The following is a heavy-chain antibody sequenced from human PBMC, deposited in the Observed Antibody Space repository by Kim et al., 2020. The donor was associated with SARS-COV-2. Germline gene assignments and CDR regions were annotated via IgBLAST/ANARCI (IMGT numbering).Heavy chain of an antibody. D-gene: IGHD2-15*01. J-gene: IGHJ4*02. CDR3: ARAGVVTPLDY. V-gene: IGHV4-34*01. Sequence: TNYDPSLKSRVTISVDTSKNQFSLKLSSVTAADTAVYYCARAGVVTPLDYWGQGTLVTVSS. CDR2: T.